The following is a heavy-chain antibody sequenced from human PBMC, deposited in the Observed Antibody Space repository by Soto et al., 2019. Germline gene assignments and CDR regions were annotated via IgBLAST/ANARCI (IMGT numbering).Heavy chain of an antibody. J-gene: IGHJ4*02. D-gene: IGHD5-12*01. CDR2: ISSSSSYI. CDR3: ARGFGGYDGSFDY. Sequence: GGSLRLSCAASGFTFSTYTMNWVRPAPGKGLEWVSSISSSSSYIFYADSLKGRFTISRDNAKNSLYLQMNSLRVDDTAVYYCARGFGGYDGSFDYWGQGTLVTVSS. V-gene: IGHV3-21*01. CDR1: GFTFSTYT.